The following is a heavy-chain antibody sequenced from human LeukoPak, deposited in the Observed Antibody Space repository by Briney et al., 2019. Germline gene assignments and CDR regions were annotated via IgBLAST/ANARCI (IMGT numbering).Heavy chain of an antibody. D-gene: IGHD3-16*01. V-gene: IGHV3-30*18. J-gene: IGHJ6*02. CDR2: VSYDGSNI. CDR3: AKDPFYTYDDSRVSCGMDV. Sequence: GGSLRLSCAASGFIFSSSGMHWVRQAPGKGLEWVAVVSYDGSNIYHADSVKGRFTISRDNSKNTLYLQMNSLRAEDTAVYYCAKDPFYTYDDSRVSCGMDVWGQGTTVTVSS. CDR1: GFIFSSSG.